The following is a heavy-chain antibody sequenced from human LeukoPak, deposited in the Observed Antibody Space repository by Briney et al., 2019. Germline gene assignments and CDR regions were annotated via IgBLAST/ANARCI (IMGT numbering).Heavy chain of an antibody. CDR3: AKAPYVLRFLEWLTHFDY. Sequence: QPGGSLRLSCAASGFTFSSYGMHWVRQAPGKGQEWVAVISYDGSNKYYADSVKGRFTISRGNSKNTLYLQMNSLRAEDTAVYYCAKAPYVLRFLEWLTHFDYWGQGTLVTVSS. D-gene: IGHD3-3*01. J-gene: IGHJ4*02. CDR1: GFTFSSYG. CDR2: ISYDGSNK. V-gene: IGHV3-30*18.